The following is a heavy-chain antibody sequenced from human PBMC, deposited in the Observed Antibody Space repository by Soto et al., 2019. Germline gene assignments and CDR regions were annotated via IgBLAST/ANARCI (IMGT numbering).Heavy chain of an antibody. J-gene: IGHJ3*02. CDR3: CQSMVYVVGSFDI. D-gene: IGHD2-8*01. V-gene: IGHV1-3*01. CDR2: INAGNGNT. Sequence: ASVKLSFKASGYPFTHTYAIDWVRQAPGQRLEWMWWINAGNGNTKYSPKLQGRVTTTRDTSANTAFMEMSSLTSEDTAVYYRCQSMVYVVGSFDIWGQGTMVTVSS. CDR1: GYPFTHTYA.